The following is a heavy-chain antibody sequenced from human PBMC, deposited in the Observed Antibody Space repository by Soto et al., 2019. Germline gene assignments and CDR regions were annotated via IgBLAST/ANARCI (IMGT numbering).Heavy chain of an antibody. V-gene: IGHV4-34*01. CDR1: GGSFSGYY. D-gene: IGHD3-9*01. J-gene: IGHJ2*01. CDR2: INDRGSI. CDR3: ARESHDTLTGPPWVWYFDL. Sequence: QVQLQQWGAGPLRPLETLSLTCGVSGGSFSGYYWAWIRKSQGQGLEWIGEINDRGSINNNPSLKSRVSISVDTSKNHYSLNLRSVTAADTAVYYCARESHDTLTGPPWVWYFDLWGRGTLVTVSS.